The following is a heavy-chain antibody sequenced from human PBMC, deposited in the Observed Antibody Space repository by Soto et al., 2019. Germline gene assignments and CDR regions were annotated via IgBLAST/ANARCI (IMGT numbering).Heavy chain of an antibody. J-gene: IGHJ4*02. CDR3: TRETVAGITGLDY. V-gene: IGHV3-23*01. Sequence: PVGSLRLSCAASGFNVGAFAVNWVRQAPGKGLEWVSGISVSDAFIYYADSVRGRFSISRDASENILYLQMNSLRVDDTALYYCTRETVAGITGLDYWGPGTLVTSPQ. CDR1: GFNVGAFA. D-gene: IGHD1-20*01. CDR2: ISVSDAFI.